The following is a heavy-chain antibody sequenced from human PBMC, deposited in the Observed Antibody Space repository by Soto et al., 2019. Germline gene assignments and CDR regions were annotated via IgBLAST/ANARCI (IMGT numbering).Heavy chain of an antibody. CDR2: IWFDGSNK. CDR3: GSSGRGDFTAMVNYFYYGMDV. Sequence: PGGSLRLSCAASGFTFSSHGMHWVRQAPGKGLEWVAVIWFDGSNKYYADSVKGRFTVSRDNSKNTLYLQMNSLRAEDTAVYYCGSSGRGDFTAMVNYFYYGMDVWGQGTTVTVSS. CDR1: GFTFSSHG. V-gene: IGHV3-33*08. D-gene: IGHD5-18*01. J-gene: IGHJ6*02.